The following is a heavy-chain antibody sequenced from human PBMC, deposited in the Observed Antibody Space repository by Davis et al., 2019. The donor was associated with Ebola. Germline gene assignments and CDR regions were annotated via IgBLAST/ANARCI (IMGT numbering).Heavy chain of an antibody. CDR1: GFTFSSYG. CDR3: ARTMTTVTGFDY. D-gene: IGHD4-17*01. CDR2: IWYDGSNK. J-gene: IGHJ4*02. V-gene: IGHV3-33*01. Sequence: GESLKISCAASGFTFSSYGMHWVRQAPGKGLEWVAVIWYDGSNKYYADSVKGRFTISRDNSKNTLYLQMNSLRAEDTAVYYCARTMTTVTGFDYWGQGTLVTVSS.